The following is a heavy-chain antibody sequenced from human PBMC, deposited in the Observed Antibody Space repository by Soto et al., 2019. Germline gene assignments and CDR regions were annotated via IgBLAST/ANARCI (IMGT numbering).Heavy chain of an antibody. CDR3: ARVMTTFGVVSKGPDH. D-gene: IGHD3-3*01. J-gene: IGHJ4*02. Sequence: QVQLVQSGDEVKKPGASVKVSCKASGYPFTTYGITWVRQAPGQGLEWMGWISPYNGNTNYALSLQCRVTMTRETSSTTAYMELRSLRSDDTAVYYCARVMTTFGVVSKGPDHWGQGTLVTVSS. V-gene: IGHV1-18*04. CDR1: GYPFTTYG. CDR2: ISPYNGNT.